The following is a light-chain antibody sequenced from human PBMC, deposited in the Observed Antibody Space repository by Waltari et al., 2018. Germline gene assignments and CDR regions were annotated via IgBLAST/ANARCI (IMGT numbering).Light chain of an antibody. CDR1: QSLLHSNGYNY. CDR3: MQALQTLLS. V-gene: IGKV2-28*01. Sequence: DIVVTQSPLSLPVTPGEPASISCRSSQSLLHSNGYNYLHWFLQKPGQSPQLLIYLGSNRASGVPDRFSGSGSGTDFTLKISRVEAEDVGVYYCMQALQTLLSFGGGTKVETK. CDR2: LGS. J-gene: IGKJ4*01.